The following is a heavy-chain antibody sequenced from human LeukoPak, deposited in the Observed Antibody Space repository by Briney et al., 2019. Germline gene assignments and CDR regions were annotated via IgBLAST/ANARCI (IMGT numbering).Heavy chain of an antibody. V-gene: IGHV1-2*06. D-gene: IGHD4-11*01. J-gene: IGHJ4*02. CDR3: ARASYSNAATHFDY. CDR2: INPNRGGT. Sequence: ASVKVSCKASGYAFAGYFIHWVRQAPGQGLEWMGRINPNRGGTDYGQKFQGRVTMTRDTSITAAYMELSRLRSDDTAVYSCARASYSNAATHFDYWGQGTLVTVSS. CDR1: GYAFAGYF.